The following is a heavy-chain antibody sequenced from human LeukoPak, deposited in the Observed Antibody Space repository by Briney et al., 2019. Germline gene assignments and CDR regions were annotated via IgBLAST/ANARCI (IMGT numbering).Heavy chain of an antibody. J-gene: IGHJ4*02. CDR1: GGSISSYY. CDR3: ARHSPRDYYDSSGYFSN. CDR2: IYYSGST. Sequence: SETLSLTCTVSGGSISSYYWSWIRQPPGKGLEWIGDIYYSGSTNYNPSLKSRVTISVDTSKNQFSLKLSSVTAADTAVYYCARHSPRDYYDSSGYFSNWGQGTLVTVSS. D-gene: IGHD3-22*01. V-gene: IGHV4-59*08.